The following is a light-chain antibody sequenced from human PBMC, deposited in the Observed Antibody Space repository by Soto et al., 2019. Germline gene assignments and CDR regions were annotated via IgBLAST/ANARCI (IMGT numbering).Light chain of an antibody. CDR2: GAS. Sequence: EIVMTQSPANLSLSPGERATLSCRASQSVSSNLAWYQQKPGQGPRLLIYGASTRATGIPARFSGSGSGTEFTLTISSLQSEDFAVYYCQRYNKWPPYTFGQGTKVEIK. CDR3: QRYNKWPPYT. CDR1: QSVSSN. V-gene: IGKV3-15*01. J-gene: IGKJ2*01.